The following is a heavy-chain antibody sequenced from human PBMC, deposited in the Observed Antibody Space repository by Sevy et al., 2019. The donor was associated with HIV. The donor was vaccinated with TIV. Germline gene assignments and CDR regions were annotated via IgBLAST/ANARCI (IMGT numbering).Heavy chain of an antibody. D-gene: IGHD6-13*01. CDR2: ISSGITYI. J-gene: IGHJ4*02. CDR1: GFTFSDYY. CDR3: AKDSRVYSSSHFDY. Sequence: GGSLRLSCAASGFTFSDYYMTWIRQAPGKGLEWVSYISSGITYINYADSVKGRFTISRDNAKNSLYLQMNSLRAEDTAVYYCAKDSRVYSSSHFDYWGQGTLVTVSS. V-gene: IGHV3-11*06.